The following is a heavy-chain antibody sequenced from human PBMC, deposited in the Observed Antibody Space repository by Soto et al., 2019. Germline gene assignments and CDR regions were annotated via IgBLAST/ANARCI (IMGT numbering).Heavy chain of an antibody. CDR3: ARVVRGVITSTYYFDY. Sequence: SVKVSCKASGGTFSSYAISWVRQAPGEGLEWMGGIIPIFGTANYAQKFQGRVTITADESTSTAYMELSSLRSEDTAVYYCARVVRGVITSTYYFDYWGQGTLVTVSS. J-gene: IGHJ4*02. CDR1: GGTFSSYA. D-gene: IGHD3-10*01. V-gene: IGHV1-69*13. CDR2: IIPIFGTA.